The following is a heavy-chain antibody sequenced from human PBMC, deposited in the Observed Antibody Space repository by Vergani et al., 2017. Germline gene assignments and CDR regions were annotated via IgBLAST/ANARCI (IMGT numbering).Heavy chain of an antibody. V-gene: IGHV3-9*01. J-gene: IGHJ2*01. CDR3: AKWAMVRGVIYAFDL. CDR1: GFTFDDYA. CDR2: ISWNSGSI. D-gene: IGHD3-10*01. Sequence: EVQLVESGGGLVQPGRSLRLSCAASGFTFDDYAMHWVRQAPGKGLEWVSGISWNSGSIGYADSVKGRFTISRDNAKNSLYLQMNSLRAEDTALYYYAKWAMVRGVIYAFDLWGRGTLVTVSS.